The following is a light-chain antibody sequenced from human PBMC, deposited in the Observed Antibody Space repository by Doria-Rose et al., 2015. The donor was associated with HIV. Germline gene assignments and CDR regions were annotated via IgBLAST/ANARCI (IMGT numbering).Light chain of an antibody. V-gene: IGKV3-20*01. J-gene: IGKJ1*01. CDR2: DGS. CDR1: QTFSSTY. CDR3: HQYGTSWT. Sequence: TKSPGTLSLSPAERPTLSCSASQTFSSTYIAWYQQKPGQAPSLLIYDGSTRATGITDRVSTGGPVTDFTLTINRLVPEDFALYYCHQYGTSWTFGQGTKVEI.